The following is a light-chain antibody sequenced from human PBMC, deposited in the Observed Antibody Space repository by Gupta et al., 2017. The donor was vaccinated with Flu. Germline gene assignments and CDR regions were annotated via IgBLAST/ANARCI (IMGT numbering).Light chain of an antibody. CDR1: RSVSSN. CDR2: GAS. J-gene: IGKJ2*01. Sequence: EIVMTQSPGILSVSPGESATLSCRASRSVSSNLAWYQQKPGRAPRLLIYGASTRATGIPARFSGTGSGTEFTLTISSLQSEDFAVYYCQHYNNWPPDTFGQGTKLEIK. CDR3: QHYNNWPPDT. V-gene: IGKV3-15*01.